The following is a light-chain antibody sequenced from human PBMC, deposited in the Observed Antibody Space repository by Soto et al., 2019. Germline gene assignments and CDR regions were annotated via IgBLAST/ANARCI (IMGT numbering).Light chain of an antibody. CDR2: KAS. J-gene: IGKJ1*01. V-gene: IGKV1-5*03. Sequence: DIQITQSPSTLSGSVGDRGTITCRARQTISSWLAWYQQKPGKAPKLLIYKASTLKRGVPSKFSGSGPGTEFTLNISRLQPDDVATYYCQHYNSYSEALGQGTKVELK. CDR1: QTISSW. CDR3: QHYNSYSEA.